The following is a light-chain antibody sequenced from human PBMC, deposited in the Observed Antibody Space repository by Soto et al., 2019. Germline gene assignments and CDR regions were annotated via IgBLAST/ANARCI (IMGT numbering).Light chain of an antibody. CDR3: ASWDDGLDGWV. V-gene: IGLV1-47*01. J-gene: IGLJ3*02. CDR2: RND. Sequence: QSVLTQPPSASGTPGQRVTIPCSGRNSNIGINSVHWYQQVPGTAPKLLISRNDQRPAGVPDRFSGSKSGTSASLDISGLRSEDEADYYRASWDDGLDGWVFGGGTKLTVL. CDR1: NSNIGINS.